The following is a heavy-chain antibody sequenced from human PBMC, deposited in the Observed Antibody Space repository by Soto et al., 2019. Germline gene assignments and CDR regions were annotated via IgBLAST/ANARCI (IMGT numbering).Heavy chain of an antibody. Sequence: QVQLQESGPGLVKPSGTLSLTCAVSGGSISSSNWWSWVRQPPGKGLEWIGEIYHSGSTNYNPSLKSPVTISVDKSKNQFSLKLRSVTAADTAVYYCARAGRFLEWLLYDAFDIWGQGKMVTVSS. CDR2: IYHSGST. CDR1: GGSISSSNW. V-gene: IGHV4-4*02. CDR3: ARAGRFLEWLLYDAFDI. D-gene: IGHD3-3*01. J-gene: IGHJ3*02.